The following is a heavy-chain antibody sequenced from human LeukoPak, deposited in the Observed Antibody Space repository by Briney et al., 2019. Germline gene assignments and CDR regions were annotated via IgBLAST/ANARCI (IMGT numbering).Heavy chain of an antibody. Sequence: SKTLSLTCTVSGGSINNYYWSWIRQPPGKGLEWIGYIYYTGGETNYNPSLKSRLTISVDTSKNQFSLMLTSVTAADTAVYYCARQPGGTAAFDIWAQGTMVTVSS. D-gene: IGHD1-14*01. CDR1: GGSINNYY. CDR3: ARQPGGTAAFDI. V-gene: IGHV4-59*08. J-gene: IGHJ3*02. CDR2: IYYTGGET.